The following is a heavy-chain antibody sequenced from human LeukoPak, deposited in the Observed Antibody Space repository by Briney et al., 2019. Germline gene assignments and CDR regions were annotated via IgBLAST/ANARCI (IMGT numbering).Heavy chain of an antibody. CDR3: ARDSWVVPAAIAY. V-gene: IGHV1-46*01. CDR2: INPSGGST. CDR1: GYTFTSYY. J-gene: IGHJ4*02. D-gene: IGHD2-2*02. Sequence: ASVKVSCKASGYTFTSYYMHWVRQAPGQGLEWMEIINPSGGSTSYAQKFQGRVTMTTDTSTSTAYMELSSLRSEDTAVYYCARDSWVVPAAIAYWGQGTLVTVSS.